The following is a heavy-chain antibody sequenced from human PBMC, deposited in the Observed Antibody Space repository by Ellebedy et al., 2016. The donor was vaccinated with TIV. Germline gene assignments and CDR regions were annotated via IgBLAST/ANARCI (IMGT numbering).Heavy chain of an antibody. V-gene: IGHV4-4*07. J-gene: IGHJ5*02. Sequence: PSETLSLTCTVSGGSITNYYWNWIRQPAGKGLEWIGRLYTGGIATYNPSLKSRVTISVDTSKNQVSLKVNSVTAADTAVYYCARVRFSPGWFDPWGQGTLVTVSS. CDR1: GGSITNYY. CDR3: ARVRFSPGWFDP. CDR2: LYTGGIA.